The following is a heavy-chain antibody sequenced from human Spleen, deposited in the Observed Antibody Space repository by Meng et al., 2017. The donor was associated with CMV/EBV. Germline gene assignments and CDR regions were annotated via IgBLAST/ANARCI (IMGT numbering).Heavy chain of an antibody. CDR1: GYTFSGYY. CDR2: IIPGFGAA. D-gene: IGHD1-7*01. V-gene: IGHV1-69*05. Sequence: SVKVSCKASGYTFSGYYIHWVRQAPGQGLEWMGGIIPGFGAANYAQKFQGRVTITTDESTSTAYMELNSLRSEDTAVYYCARGERHNWNLLLSWGQGTLVTVSS. J-gene: IGHJ4*02. CDR3: ARGERHNWNLLLS.